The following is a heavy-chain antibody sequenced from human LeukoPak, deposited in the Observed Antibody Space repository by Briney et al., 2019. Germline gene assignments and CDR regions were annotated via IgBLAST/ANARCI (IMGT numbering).Heavy chain of an antibody. CDR2: IYSGGST. Sequence: GGSLRLSCAASGFTVSSNYMSWVRQAPGKGLEWVSVIYSGGSTYYADSVKGRFTISRDNSKNTLYLQMNSLRAEDTAVYYCARVRYFDWLWTFDYWGQGTLVTVSS. J-gene: IGHJ4*02. V-gene: IGHV3-66*01. CDR1: GFTVSSNY. CDR3: ARVRYFDWLWTFDY. D-gene: IGHD3-9*01.